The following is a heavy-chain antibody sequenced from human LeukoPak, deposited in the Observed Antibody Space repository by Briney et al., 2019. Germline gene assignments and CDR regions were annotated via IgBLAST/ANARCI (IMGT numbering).Heavy chain of an antibody. CDR3: ARDIDHLRYFDRFDY. CDR1: GFNFNNYR. D-gene: IGHD3-9*01. J-gene: IGHJ4*02. V-gene: IGHV3-21*01. Sequence: GGSLRLSCAASGFNFNNYRINWVRQAPGKGLELEWVSSISSTSTYIYYADSVRGRFTISRDNAKNSLYLQMNSLRAEDTAVYYCARDIDHLRYFDRFDYWGQGTLVTVSS. CDR2: ISSTSTYI.